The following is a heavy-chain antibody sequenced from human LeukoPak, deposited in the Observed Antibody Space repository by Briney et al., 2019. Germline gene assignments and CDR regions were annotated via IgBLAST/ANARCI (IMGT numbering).Heavy chain of an antibody. CDR3: ARDKGRYYGSGSYALGY. J-gene: IGHJ4*02. V-gene: IGHV1-3*01. CDR2: INACNGNT. Sequence: ASVKVSCKASGYTFTSYAMHWVRQAPGQRLEWMGWINACNGNTKYSQKFQGRVTITRDTSASTAYMELSSLRSEDTAVYYCARDKGRYYGSGSYALGYWGQGTLVTVSS. D-gene: IGHD3-10*01. CDR1: GYTFTSYA.